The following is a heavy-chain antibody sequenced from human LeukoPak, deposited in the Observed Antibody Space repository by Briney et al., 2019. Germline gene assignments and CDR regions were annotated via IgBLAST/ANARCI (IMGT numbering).Heavy chain of an antibody. CDR3: ARQGTYYYYYMDV. D-gene: IGHD3-10*01. J-gene: IGHJ6*03. CDR2: IYHSGST. V-gene: IGHV4-4*02. Sequence: SETLSLTCAVSGGSISSSNWWSWVRQPPGKGLEWIGEIYHSGSTNYNPSLKSRVTISVDTSKNQFSLKLSSVTAADTAVYYCARQGTYYYYYMDVWGKGTTVTISS. CDR1: GGSISSSNW.